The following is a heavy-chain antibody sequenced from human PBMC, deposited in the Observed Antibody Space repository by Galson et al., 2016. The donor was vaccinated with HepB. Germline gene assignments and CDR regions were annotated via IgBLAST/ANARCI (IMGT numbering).Heavy chain of an antibody. Sequence: SLRLSCAASGFTFRSYAMSWVRQAPGKGLEWVSVIGGGDGGSTYHADSVKGRFAISRDNSKNTLYLPMNSLRAEDPAVFYCARHHYRISSRTHGFDIWGQGTMVTVSS. V-gene: IGHV3-23*01. J-gene: IGHJ3*02. CDR1: GFTFRSYA. CDR3: ARHHYRISSRTHGFDI. D-gene: IGHD1-14*01. CDR2: IGGGDGGST.